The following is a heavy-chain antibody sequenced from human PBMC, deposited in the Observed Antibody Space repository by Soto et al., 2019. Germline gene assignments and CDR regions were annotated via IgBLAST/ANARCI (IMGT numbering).Heavy chain of an antibody. CDR2: IYYSGST. CDR1: GGSVSSGSYY. V-gene: IGHV4-61*01. Sequence: SETLSLTCTVSGGSVSSGSYYWSWIRQPPGKGLEWIGYIYYSGSTNYNPSLKSRVTISVDTSKNQFSLKLSSVTAADTAVYYCAREVVVVPALTYYYGMDVWGQGTTATVSS. CDR3: AREVVVVPALTYYYGMDV. J-gene: IGHJ6*02. D-gene: IGHD2-2*01.